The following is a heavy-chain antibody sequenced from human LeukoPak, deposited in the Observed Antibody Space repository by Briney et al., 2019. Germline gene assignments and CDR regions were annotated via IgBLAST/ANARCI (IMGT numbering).Heavy chain of an antibody. CDR2: IGSYGGDT. V-gene: IGHV1-18*01. CDR3: ARKALPGNWFDP. J-gene: IGHJ5*02. Sequence: ASVKVSCKATSRISWVRQAPGQGLEWMGWIGSYGGDTYYAQKFQGRVTVTTDTSTSTVYMELRSLRSDDTAVYYCARKALPGNWFDPWGQGTLVTVSS. CDR1: TSR.